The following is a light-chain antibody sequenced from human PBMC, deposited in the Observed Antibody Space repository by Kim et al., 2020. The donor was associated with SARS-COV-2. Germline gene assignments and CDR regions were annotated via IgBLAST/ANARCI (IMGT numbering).Light chain of an antibody. Sequence: LGQTVRITCQGDSLRSYYASWYQQKPGQAPVLVIYGKNNRPSGIPDRFSGSSSGNTAYLTITGAQAEDEADYYCNSRDSSGNHRGVFGGGTQLTVL. CDR1: SLRSYY. V-gene: IGLV3-19*01. CDR3: NSRDSSGNHRGV. J-gene: IGLJ2*01. CDR2: GKN.